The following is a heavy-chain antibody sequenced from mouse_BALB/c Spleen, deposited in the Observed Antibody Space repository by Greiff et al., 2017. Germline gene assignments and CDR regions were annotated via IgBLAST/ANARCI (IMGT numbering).Heavy chain of an antibody. D-gene: IGHD2-3*01. J-gene: IGHJ2*01. CDR3: ARESAGYFYYFDY. CDR1: GYPFPRHV. CDR2: INPYNDGT. V-gene: IGHV1-14*01. Sequence: VQLKPSGPELVKPGASVKMSCQASGYPFPRHVLPRVEQKPGQGLEWIGYINPYNDGTKYNEKFKGKATLTSDKSSSTAYMELSSLTSEDSAVYYCARESAGYFYYFDYWGQGTTLTVSS.